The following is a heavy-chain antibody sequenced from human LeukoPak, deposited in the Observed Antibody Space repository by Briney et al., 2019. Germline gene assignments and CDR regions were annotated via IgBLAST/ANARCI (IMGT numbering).Heavy chain of an antibody. CDR3: ARRTGSNFDY. J-gene: IGHJ4*02. CDR2: IYYSGST. CDR1: GGSISSSSYY. V-gene: IGHV4-39*01. Sequence: SETLSLTCTVSGGSISSSSYYWGWIRQPPGKGLEWIGSIYYSGSTYYNPSLKSRVTISVDTSKNQFSLKLSSVTAADTAVYYYARRTGSNFDYWGQGTLVTVSS. D-gene: IGHD4-17*01.